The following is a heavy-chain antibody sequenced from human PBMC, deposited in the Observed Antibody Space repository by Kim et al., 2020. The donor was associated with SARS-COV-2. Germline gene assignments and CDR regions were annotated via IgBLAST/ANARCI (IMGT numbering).Heavy chain of an antibody. V-gene: IGHV5-10-1*01. J-gene: IGHJ6*02. D-gene: IGHD4-17*01. Sequence: GESLKISCKGSGYSFTSYWISWVRQMPGKGLEWMGRIDPSDSYTNYSPSFQGHVTISADKSISTAYLQWSSLKASDTAMYYCATPTHPYGDYGAGGWYNYYYYYGMDVWGQGTTVTVSS. CDR3: ATPTHPYGDYGAGGWYNYYYYYGMDV. CDR1: GYSFTSYW. CDR2: IDPSDSYT.